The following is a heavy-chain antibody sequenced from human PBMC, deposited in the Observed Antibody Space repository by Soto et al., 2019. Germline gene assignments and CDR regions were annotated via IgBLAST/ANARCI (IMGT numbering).Heavy chain of an antibody. Sequence: QVQVVQSKAEVKKPGASVKVSCKTSGYTFTDYDINWVRQAPGQGLEWMGWVSPDSGNAGYAQQFQGRVSMTSDTSTSTVYMELTSLRSDDTAVYFCEVTTGYWGQGTMVTVSS. V-gene: IGHV1-8*01. CDR1: GYTFTDYD. CDR2: VSPDSGNA. D-gene: IGHD3-9*01. CDR3: EVTTGY. J-gene: IGHJ4*02.